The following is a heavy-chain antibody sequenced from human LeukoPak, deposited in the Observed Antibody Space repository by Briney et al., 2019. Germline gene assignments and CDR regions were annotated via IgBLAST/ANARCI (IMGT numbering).Heavy chain of an antibody. Sequence: ASVKVSCKASGGTFSSYAISWVRQAPGQGLEWMGGIIPIFGTANYAQKFQGRVTITTDESTSTAYMELSSLRSEDTAVYYCARAADCSSTSCYGWFDPWGQGTLVTVSS. J-gene: IGHJ5*02. D-gene: IGHD2-2*01. V-gene: IGHV1-69*05. CDR2: IIPIFGTA. CDR3: ARAADCSSTSCYGWFDP. CDR1: GGTFSSYA.